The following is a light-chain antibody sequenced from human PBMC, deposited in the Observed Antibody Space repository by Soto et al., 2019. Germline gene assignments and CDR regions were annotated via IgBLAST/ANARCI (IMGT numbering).Light chain of an antibody. CDR1: QGISSH. CDR3: QQVNSYPLT. Sequence: IQVTQSPSSLSASEGDRVTITCRASQGISSHLAWYQQKPGKAPKLLIYAASTLQSGVPSRFSGSGSGTDFTLTITSLQPGDFATYYCQQVNSYPLTFGGGTKVEIK. V-gene: IGKV1-9*01. J-gene: IGKJ4*01. CDR2: AAS.